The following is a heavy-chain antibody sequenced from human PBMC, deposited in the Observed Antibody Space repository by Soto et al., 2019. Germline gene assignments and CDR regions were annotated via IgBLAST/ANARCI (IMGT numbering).Heavy chain of an antibody. D-gene: IGHD6-19*01. CDR3: ARRPGQWLINWFDP. V-gene: IGHV4-34*01. CDR1: GGSFSGYD. CDR2: INHSGST. Sequence: SETLSLTCAVYGGSFSGYDWSWIRQPPGKGLEWIGEINHSGSTNYNPSLKSRVTISVDTSKNQFSLKLSSVTAADTAVYYCARRPGQWLINWFDPWGQGTLVTVSS. J-gene: IGHJ5*02.